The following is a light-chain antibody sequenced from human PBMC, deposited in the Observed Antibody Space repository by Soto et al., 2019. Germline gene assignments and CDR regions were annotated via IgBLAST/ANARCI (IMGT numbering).Light chain of an antibody. CDR3: QQYNNWPPRT. Sequence: EIVLTQSPGTLSLSPGERATLSCRASQSVSSNLAWYQQKPGQAPRPLIYGASTRATGIPARFSGSGSGTEFTLTISSLQSEDFAVYYCQQYNNWPPRTFGQGTKVDIK. CDR1: QSVSSN. CDR2: GAS. J-gene: IGKJ1*01. V-gene: IGKV3-15*01.